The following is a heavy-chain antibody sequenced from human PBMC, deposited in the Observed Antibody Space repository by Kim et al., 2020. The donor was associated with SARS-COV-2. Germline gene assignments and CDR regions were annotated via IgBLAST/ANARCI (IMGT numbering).Heavy chain of an antibody. Sequence: GGSLRLSCAASGFTFSSYGMHWVRQAPGKGLEWVAVISYDGSNKYYADSVKGRFTISRDNSKNTLYLQMNSLRAEDTAVYYCAKDLGSGGDIVVVQAAIVYYYGRDGWGQGTNVTVSS. V-gene: IGHV3-30*18. CDR3: AKDLGSGGDIVVVQAAIVYYYGRDG. CDR1: GFTFSSYG. D-gene: IGHD2-2*01. CDR2: ISYDGSNK. J-gene: IGHJ6*01.